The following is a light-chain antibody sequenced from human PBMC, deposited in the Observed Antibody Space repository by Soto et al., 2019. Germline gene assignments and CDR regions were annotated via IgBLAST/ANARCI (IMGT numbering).Light chain of an antibody. J-gene: IGLJ1*01. CDR2: SNN. Sequence: QSVLTQPPSASGTPGQRVTISCSGSSSNIGSNTVNWYQQLPGTAPKLLIFSNNQRHSGVPDRVSASKSGTSASLAISGLQSEDEGDYYCAAWDDFVSGHVFGTGTKVTVL. CDR1: SSNIGSNT. CDR3: AAWDDFVSGHV. V-gene: IGLV1-44*01.